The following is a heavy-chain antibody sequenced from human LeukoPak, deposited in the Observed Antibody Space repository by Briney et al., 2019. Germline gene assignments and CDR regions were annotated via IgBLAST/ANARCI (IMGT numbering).Heavy chain of an antibody. CDR1: GGSFSGYY. Sequence: SETLSLTCAVYGGSFSGYYWSWIRQPPGKGLEWIGEINHSGSTNYNPSLKSRVTISVDTSKNQFSLKLSSVTAAGTAVYYCARKFGYGYYYGMDVWGQGTTVTVSS. V-gene: IGHV4-34*01. D-gene: IGHD5-18*01. CDR2: INHSGST. J-gene: IGHJ6*02. CDR3: ARKFGYGYYYGMDV.